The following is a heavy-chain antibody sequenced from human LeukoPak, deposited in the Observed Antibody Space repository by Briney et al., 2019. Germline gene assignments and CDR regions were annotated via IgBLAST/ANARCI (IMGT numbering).Heavy chain of an antibody. CDR1: GGSISSSNW. J-gene: IGHJ3*02. CDR3: ARDRLGAHAFDI. D-gene: IGHD3-16*01. V-gene: IGHV4-4*02. Sequence: PSGTLSLTCAVSGGSISSSNWWSWIRQPPGKGLEWIGEIYHSGSTYYNPSLKSRVTISVDTSKNQFSLKLSSVTAADTAVYYCARDRLGAHAFDIWGQGTMVTVSS. CDR2: IYHSGST.